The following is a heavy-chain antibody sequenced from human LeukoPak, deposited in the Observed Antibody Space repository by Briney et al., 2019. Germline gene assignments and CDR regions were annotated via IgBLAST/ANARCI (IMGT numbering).Heavy chain of an antibody. D-gene: IGHD3-10*01. CDR1: GDSISSGNY. CDR3: ARHPDGSWFDY. V-gene: IGHV4-38-2*02. CDR2: IFHTGST. J-gene: IGHJ4*02. Sequence: PSETLSLTCTVSGDSISSGNYWGWIRQPPGKGLEWIGSIFHTGSTYFNLSLKSRVTISVDTSKNQFSLRLSSVTAADTAVYYCARHPDGSWFDYWGQGTLVTVSS.